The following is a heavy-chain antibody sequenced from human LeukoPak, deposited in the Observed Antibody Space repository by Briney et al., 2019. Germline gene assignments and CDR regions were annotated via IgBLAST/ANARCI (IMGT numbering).Heavy chain of an antibody. Sequence: SQTLSLTCTVSAGSISSGGYYWSWIRQHPGKGLEWIGYIYYTGSTYYNPSLKSRVTISVDTSKNQFSLNLSSVTAADTAVYYCARRDCSSTSRPFDYWGQGALVTVSS. D-gene: IGHD2-2*01. J-gene: IGHJ4*02. CDR2: IYYTGST. CDR1: AGSISSGGYY. V-gene: IGHV4-31*03. CDR3: ARRDCSSTSRPFDY.